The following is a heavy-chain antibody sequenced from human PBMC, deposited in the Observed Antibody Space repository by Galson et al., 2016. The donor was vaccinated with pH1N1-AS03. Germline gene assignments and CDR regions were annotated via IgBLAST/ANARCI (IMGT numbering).Heavy chain of an antibody. V-gene: IGHV1-3*01. Sequence: SVKVSCKASGYTFTNYAVHWVRQAPGQRLEWMGWINADNTDTKYSQKFQDRVTITRDTFATTAYMGLSSLRSEDTAVYYCARTNYYHSSGDDWGQGTLVTVSS. D-gene: IGHD3-22*01. CDR2: INADNTDT. CDR3: ARTNYYHSSGDD. J-gene: IGHJ4*02. CDR1: GYTFTNYA.